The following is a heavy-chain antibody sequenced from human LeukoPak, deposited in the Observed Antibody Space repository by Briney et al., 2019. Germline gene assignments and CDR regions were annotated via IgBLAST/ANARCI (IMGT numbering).Heavy chain of an antibody. CDR1: GGSLSSGSYD. D-gene: IGHD2-2*01. CDR2: IYNSEST. J-gene: IGHJ6*02. Sequence: PSQTLSLTCTVSGGSLSSGSYDWGWIRQPPGKGMEWIGYIYNSESTNYNPSLKRRVTLPLDTAKNQFSLRLTSVTSADTAVYYCARDWWLGSPSLQGYFFGLDVWGQGTTVTVSS. V-gene: IGHV4-61*01. CDR3: ARDWWLGSPSLQGYFFGLDV.